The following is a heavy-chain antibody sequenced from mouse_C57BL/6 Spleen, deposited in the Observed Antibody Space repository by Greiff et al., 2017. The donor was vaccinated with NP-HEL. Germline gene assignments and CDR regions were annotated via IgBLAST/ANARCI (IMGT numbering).Heavy chain of an antibody. V-gene: IGHV1-82*01. D-gene: IGHD2-1*01. Sequence: QVQLQQSGPELVKPGASVKISCKASGYAFSSSWMNWVKQRPGKGLEWIGRIYPGDGDTNYNGKFKGKATLTADKSSSTAYMQLSSLTSEDSAVYFRARSPYCNYVGGYWGQGTSVTVSS. CDR1: GYAFSSSW. J-gene: IGHJ4*01. CDR2: IYPGDGDT. CDR3: ARSPYCNYVGGY.